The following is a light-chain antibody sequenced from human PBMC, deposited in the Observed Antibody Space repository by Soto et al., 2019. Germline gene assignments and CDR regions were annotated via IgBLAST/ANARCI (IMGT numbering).Light chain of an antibody. CDR1: SSDVGGYKY. CDR2: EVT. V-gene: IGLV2-8*01. J-gene: IGLJ3*02. Sequence: QSALTQPPSASGSPGQSVTISCTGTSSDVGGYKYVSWYQQHPGKAPKLMIYEVTKRPSGVPDRFSGSKSGNTASLTVSGLQAEDEADYYCSSYVGGNNVGVVFGGGTKVTVL. CDR3: SSYVGGNNVGVV.